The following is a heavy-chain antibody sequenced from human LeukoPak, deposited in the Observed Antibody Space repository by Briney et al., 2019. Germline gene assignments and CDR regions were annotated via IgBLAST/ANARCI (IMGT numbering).Heavy chain of an antibody. D-gene: IGHD3-3*01. CDR1: GFIFSNYG. V-gene: IGHV3-30*02. CDR2: IRYDGCSK. Sequence: GGSLRLSCAASGFIFSNYGMHWVRQAPGKGLEWVAFIRYDGCSKYYADSVEGRFAISKDNSKNTLSLQMNSLRAEDTAVFYCVKGYDFYFDYWGQGTLVTVSS. J-gene: IGHJ4*02. CDR3: VKGYDFYFDY.